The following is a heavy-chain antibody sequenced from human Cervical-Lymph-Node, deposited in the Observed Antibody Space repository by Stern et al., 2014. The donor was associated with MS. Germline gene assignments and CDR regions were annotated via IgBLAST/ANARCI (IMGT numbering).Heavy chain of an antibody. CDR2: IRNKANNYAT. V-gene: IGHV3-73*01. Sequence: EVQLVESGGGLVQPGGSLTLSCAASGFIFSGSAMHWVRKASGKGLEWIGHIRNKANNYATAYGASGKGRFIISRDDSKNTAYLQMNSLRTEDTAVYYCTRRRFGMDVWCQGTSVTVSS. CDR3: TRRRFGMDV. CDR1: GFIFSGSA. J-gene: IGHJ6*02.